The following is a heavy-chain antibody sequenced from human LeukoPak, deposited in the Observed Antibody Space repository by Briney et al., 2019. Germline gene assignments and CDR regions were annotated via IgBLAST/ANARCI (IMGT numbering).Heavy chain of an antibody. CDR1: GFTFDDYA. J-gene: IGHJ4*02. V-gene: IGHV3-43D*03. CDR3: AKDRQYGDYGGGDFFDS. CDR2: INWVSDTS. Sequence: PGGSLRLSCAASGFTFDDYAMHWVRQAPGKGLQWISSINWVSDTSSYADSVKGRFTVSRDNTKGSLYLQMHSLRSEDTALYYCAKDRQYGDYGGGDFFDSWGQGTLVTVSS. D-gene: IGHD4-17*01.